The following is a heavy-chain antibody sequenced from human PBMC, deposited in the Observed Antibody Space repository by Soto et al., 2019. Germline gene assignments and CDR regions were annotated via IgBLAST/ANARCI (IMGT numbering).Heavy chain of an antibody. CDR2: IKEGGSEK. J-gene: IGHJ4*02. V-gene: IGHV3-7*01. CDR3: ARDRGYNCYDY. D-gene: IGHD2-21*01. Sequence: GGSLRLSCAASGFTFSTSWMNWVRQAPGKGLEWVAGIKEGGSEKYYVDSVKGRFTISRDNVGNSLYLQMNGLRGEDTAVYFCARDRGYNCYDYWGLGTLVTVSS. CDR1: GFTFSTSW.